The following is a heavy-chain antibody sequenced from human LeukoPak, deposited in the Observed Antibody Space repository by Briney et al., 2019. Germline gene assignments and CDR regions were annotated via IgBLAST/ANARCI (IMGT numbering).Heavy chain of an antibody. V-gene: IGHV3-23*01. J-gene: IGHJ4*02. CDR3: AKDLKSDTAMAALGGDY. D-gene: IGHD5-18*01. CDR2: ISGSGGST. CDR1: GFTFSSYA. Sequence: GGSLRLSCAASGFTFSSYAMSWARQAPGKGLEWVSAISGSGGSTHYADSVKGRFTISRDNSKNTMYLQMNSLRAEDTAVYYCAKDLKSDTAMAALGGDYWGQGTLVTVSS.